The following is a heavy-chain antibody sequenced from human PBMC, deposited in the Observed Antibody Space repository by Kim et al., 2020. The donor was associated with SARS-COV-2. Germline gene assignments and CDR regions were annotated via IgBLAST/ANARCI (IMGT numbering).Heavy chain of an antibody. CDR2: N. CDR3: ARYTQEVVAFDP. J-gene: IGHJ5*02. V-gene: IGHV4-59*10. D-gene: IGHD2-15*01. Sequence: NNHNASLKSRVTMSLDTSKNQFSMKLSSVTAADTAVYYCARYTQEVVAFDPWGQGTLVTVSS.